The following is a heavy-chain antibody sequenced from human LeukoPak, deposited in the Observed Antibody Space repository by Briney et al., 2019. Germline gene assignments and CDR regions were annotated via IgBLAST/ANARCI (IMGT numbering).Heavy chain of an antibody. V-gene: IGHV1-69*13. D-gene: IGHD3-22*01. CDR3: ARAQAYDSSGYYYFDY. J-gene: IGHJ4*02. CDR2: IIPIFGTA. Sequence: ASVKVACKASGGTFSSYAISRVRQTPGQGLGWMGGIIPIFGTANYAQKFQGRVTITADESTSTAYMELSSLRSEDTAVYYCARAQAYDSSGYYYFDYSGQGTLVTVSS. CDR1: GGTFSSYA.